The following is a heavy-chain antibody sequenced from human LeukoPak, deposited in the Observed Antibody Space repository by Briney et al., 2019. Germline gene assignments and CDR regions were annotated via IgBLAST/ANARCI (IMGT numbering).Heavy chain of an antibody. V-gene: IGHV3-21*01. D-gene: IGHD5-18*01. J-gene: IGHJ3*02. CDR3: ARVRQLWLPDAFDI. CDR2: ISSSSSYI. CDR1: GFTFSSYS. Sequence: GGSLRLSCAASGFTFSSYSMNWVRQAPGKGLEWVSSISSSSSYIYYADSVKGRFTISRDNAKNSLYLQMNSLRAEDTAVYYCARVRQLWLPDAFDIWAKGQWSPSLQ.